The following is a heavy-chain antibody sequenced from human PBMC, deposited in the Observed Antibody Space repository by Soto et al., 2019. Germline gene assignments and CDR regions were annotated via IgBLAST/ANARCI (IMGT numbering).Heavy chain of an antibody. Sequence: SVKVSCKASGGTFSSYTISWLLQAPGQGLEWMGRIVPILGIANYAQKFQGRVTITADKSTSTAYMELSSLRSEDTAVYYCARDVLAGYYYYMDVWGKGTTVTVSS. J-gene: IGHJ6*03. CDR2: IVPILGIA. V-gene: IGHV1-69*04. CDR1: GGTFSSYT. CDR3: ARDVLAGYYYYMDV. D-gene: IGHD6-19*01.